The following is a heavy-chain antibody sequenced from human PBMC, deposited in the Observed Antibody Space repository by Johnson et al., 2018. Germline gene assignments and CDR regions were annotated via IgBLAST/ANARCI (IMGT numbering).Heavy chain of an antibody. J-gene: IGHJ6*03. CDR1: GFTFDDYA. V-gene: IGHV3-9*01. CDR2: ISWNSGSI. CDR3: AKEGWFGGNYYYYYMDG. Sequence: EVQLVETGGGLVQPGRSXRLSCAASGFTFDDYAMHWVRQPPGKGLEWVSGISWNSGSIGYADSVKGRFTISRYKAKNSLYLQMNSLRAEDTALYYCAKEGWFGGNYYYYYMDGWGKGTTVTVSS. D-gene: IGHD3-10*01.